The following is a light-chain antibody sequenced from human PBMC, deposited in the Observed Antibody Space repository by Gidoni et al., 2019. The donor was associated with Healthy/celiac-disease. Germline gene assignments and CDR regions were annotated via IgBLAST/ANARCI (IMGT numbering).Light chain of an antibody. J-gene: IGKJ1*01. CDR2: GAS. Sequence: EIVMTQSPATLSVSPGERATLSCRASPSVSSHLAWYQQKPGQAPRLIIYGASTRATGIPARFSGSGSGTEFTLTISSLQSEDFAVYYCQQYNNWSWTFXQXTKVEIK. CDR1: PSVSSH. V-gene: IGKV3-15*01. CDR3: QQYNNWSWT.